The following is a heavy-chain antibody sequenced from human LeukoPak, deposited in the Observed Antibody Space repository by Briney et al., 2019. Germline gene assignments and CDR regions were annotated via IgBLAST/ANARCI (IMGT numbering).Heavy chain of an antibody. D-gene: IGHD2-2*02. J-gene: IGHJ6*03. CDR1: GFTFSSYS. CDR3: ARRVPAAIGSYYYMDV. CDR2: ISSSGSYI. V-gene: IGHV3-21*01. Sequence: GGPLRLSCAASGFTFSSYSMNWVRQAPGKGLEWVSSISSSGSYIYYADSVKCRFTISSDNAKNSLCLQMNSLRAEDTAAYYCARRVPAAIGSYYYMDVWGKGTTVTVSS.